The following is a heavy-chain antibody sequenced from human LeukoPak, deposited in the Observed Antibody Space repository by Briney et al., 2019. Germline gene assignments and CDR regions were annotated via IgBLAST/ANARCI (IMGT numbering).Heavy chain of an antibody. CDR3: AFYSYGYRDFDY. J-gene: IGHJ4*02. D-gene: IGHD5-18*01. Sequence: GGSRRLSWAASGFTLDDFGISWVRKAPGKGLEWVSGINWNGGSTGYADSVKGRFTISRDNAKNSLYLQMNSLRAEDTALYYCAFYSYGYRDFDYWGQGTLVTVSS. V-gene: IGHV3-20*04. CDR2: INWNGGST. CDR1: GFTLDDFG.